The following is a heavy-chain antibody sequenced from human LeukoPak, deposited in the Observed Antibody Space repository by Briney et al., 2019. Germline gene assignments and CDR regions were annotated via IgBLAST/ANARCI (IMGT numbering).Heavy chain of an antibody. CDR3: ARDFEAAPYNFDY. D-gene: IGHD6-13*01. Sequence: GGSLRLSCGASGFTFSTYAMHWVRQAPGKGLGWVAVISYDGGTKYYADSVKGRFSISRDNSKNTLYLQMNSLRAEDTAVYYCARDFEAAPYNFDYWGQGSRVTVSS. J-gene: IGHJ4*02. CDR2: ISYDGGTK. V-gene: IGHV3-30*04. CDR1: GFTFSTYA.